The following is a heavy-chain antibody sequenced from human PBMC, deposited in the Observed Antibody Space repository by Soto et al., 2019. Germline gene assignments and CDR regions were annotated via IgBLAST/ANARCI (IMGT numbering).Heavy chain of an antibody. CDR3: ARLGAVLRYFDWLSPTFDY. V-gene: IGHV4-39*01. CDR2: IYYSGST. CDR1: GGSISSSSYY. J-gene: IGHJ4*02. Sequence: SETLSLTCTVSGGSISSSSYYWGWIRQPPGKGLEWIGSIYYSGSTYYNPSLKSRVTISVDTSKNQFSLKLSSVTAADTAVYYCARLGAVLRYFDWLSPTFDYWGQGTLVT. D-gene: IGHD3-9*01.